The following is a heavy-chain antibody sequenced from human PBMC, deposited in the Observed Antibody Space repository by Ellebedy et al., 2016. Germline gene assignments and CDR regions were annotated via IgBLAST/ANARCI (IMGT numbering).Heavy chain of an antibody. Sequence: GESLKISCAASGFTFSNGWMSWVRRAPGKGLEWVGRIKPKANGGTADLAAHVHDRFTITRDDSKNTLYLQMNSLKSEDTAVYYFTLNYFDYWGQGTLVTVSS. CDR3: TLNYFDY. V-gene: IGHV3-15*01. CDR2: IKPKANGGTA. J-gene: IGHJ4*02. CDR1: GFTFSNGW.